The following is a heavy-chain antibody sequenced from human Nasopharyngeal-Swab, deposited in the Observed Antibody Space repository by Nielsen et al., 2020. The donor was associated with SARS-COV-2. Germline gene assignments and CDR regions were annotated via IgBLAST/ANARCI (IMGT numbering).Heavy chain of an antibody. CDR3: AKDPRTYGSGRLDC. V-gene: IGHV3-23*01. CDR2: ISGSGGST. J-gene: IGHJ4*02. Sequence: GESLKISCAASGFTFSSYAMSWVRQAPGKGLEWVSAISGSGGSTYYADSVKGRFTISRDNSKNTLYLQMNSLRAEDTAVYYCAKDPRTYGSGRLDCWGQGTLVTVSS. D-gene: IGHD3-10*01. CDR1: GFTFSSYA.